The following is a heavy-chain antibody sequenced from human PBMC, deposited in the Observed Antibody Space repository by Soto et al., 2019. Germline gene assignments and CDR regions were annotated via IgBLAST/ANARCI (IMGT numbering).Heavy chain of an antibody. CDR3: VRGGSNYAS. V-gene: IGHV3-7*01. CDR2: IKPDESEK. J-gene: IGHJ5*02. CDR1: GFTFSDSW. D-gene: IGHD4-4*01. Sequence: EVPLVESGGGLVQPGGSLRLSCTASGFTFSDSWMTWVRQAPGKGLEWVARIKPDESEKKYADSVKGRFSISRDNAKNSMYLQMDSLRGEDMAVYYCVRGGSNYASWGQGTLVTVSS.